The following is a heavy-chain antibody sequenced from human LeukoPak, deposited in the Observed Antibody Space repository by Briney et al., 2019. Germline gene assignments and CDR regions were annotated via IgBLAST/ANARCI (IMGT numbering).Heavy chain of an antibody. Sequence: GGSLRLSCAASGFTFSGSAMHWVRQASGKGLEWVGRIRSKANSYATAYAASVKGRFTISRDDSKNTAYLQMNSLKTEATAVYYCTRLLGGYNYESWGQGTLVTVSS. V-gene: IGHV3-73*01. CDR3: TRLLGGYNYES. D-gene: IGHD5-24*01. CDR2: IRSKANSYAT. J-gene: IGHJ4*02. CDR1: GFTFSGSA.